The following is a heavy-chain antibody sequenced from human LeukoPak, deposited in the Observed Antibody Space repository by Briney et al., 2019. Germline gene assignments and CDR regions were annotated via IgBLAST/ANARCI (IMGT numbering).Heavy chain of an antibody. CDR3: ARGPRGQRFDY. CDR1: GYTFNTYY. D-gene: IGHD1-1*01. Sequence: ASVKVSCKASGYTFNTYYIHWVRQAPGQGLEWMGLINPGGGDTSYAQNLQGRATMTRDTSTSTVYMELSSLMSEDTAVYYCARGPRGQRFDYWGQGTLVTVSS. CDR2: INPGGGDT. V-gene: IGHV1-46*02. J-gene: IGHJ4*02.